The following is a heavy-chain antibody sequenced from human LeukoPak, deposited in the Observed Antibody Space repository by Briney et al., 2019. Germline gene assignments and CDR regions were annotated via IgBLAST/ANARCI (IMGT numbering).Heavy chain of an antibody. D-gene: IGHD6-6*01. J-gene: IGHJ6*02. Sequence: GGSLRLSCAASGFTFSSYAMHWVRQAPGKGLEWVAVISYDGSNKYYADSVKGRFTISRDNSKNTLYLQMNSLRAEDTAVYYCARDRTWGSSSSADYYYGMDVWGQGTTVTVSS. CDR1: GFTFSSYA. CDR3: ARDRTWGSSSSADYYYGMDV. V-gene: IGHV3-30-3*01. CDR2: ISYDGSNK.